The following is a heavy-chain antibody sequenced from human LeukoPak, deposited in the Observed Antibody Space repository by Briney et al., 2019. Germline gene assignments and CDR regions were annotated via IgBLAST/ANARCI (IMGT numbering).Heavy chain of an antibody. CDR1: GFTVSSNY. CDR3: ARDTIRYYYMDV. Sequence: PGGSLRLSCAASGFTVSSNYMSWVRQAPGKGLEWIGYIYYSGSTNYNPSLKSRVTISVDTSKNQFSLKLSSVTAADTAVYYCARDTIRYYYMDVWGKGTTVTVSS. V-gene: IGHV4-59*02. J-gene: IGHJ6*03. D-gene: IGHD2-2*02. CDR2: IYYSGST.